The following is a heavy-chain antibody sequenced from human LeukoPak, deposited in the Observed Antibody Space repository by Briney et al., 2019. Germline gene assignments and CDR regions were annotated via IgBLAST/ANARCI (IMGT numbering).Heavy chain of an antibody. D-gene: IGHD3/OR15-3a*01. Sequence: GGSLRLSCAASGFTFGDTWMNWVRQVPGQGLEWVANVKQDGSEKFYVASVKGRFTISRDNGKSSLYLQMNSLRAEDTALYYCATSYDMGWLIGYWGQGTLVTVSS. CDR3: ATSYDMGWLIGY. CDR2: VKQDGSEK. CDR1: GFTFGDTW. J-gene: IGHJ4*02. V-gene: IGHV3-7*03.